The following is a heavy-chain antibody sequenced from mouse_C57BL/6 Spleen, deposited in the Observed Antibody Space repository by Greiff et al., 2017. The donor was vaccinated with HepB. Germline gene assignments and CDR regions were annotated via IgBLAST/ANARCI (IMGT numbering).Heavy chain of an antibody. CDR3: ARNYDYDGYAMDY. Sequence: DVQLVESGGGLVKPGGSLKLSCAASGFTFSDYGMHWVRQAPEKGLEWVAYISSGSSTIYYSDTVKGRFTIPRDNAKNPLFLQMTSLRSEDTAMYYCARNYDYDGYAMDYWGQGASVTVSS. J-gene: IGHJ4*01. CDR1: GFTFSDYG. CDR2: ISSGSSTI. D-gene: IGHD2-4*01. V-gene: IGHV5-17*01.